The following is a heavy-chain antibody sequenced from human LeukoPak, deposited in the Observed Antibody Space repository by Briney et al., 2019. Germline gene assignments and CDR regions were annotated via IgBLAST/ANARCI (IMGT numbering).Heavy chain of an antibody. CDR2: ISYDGSNK. CDR1: GFTFSSYA. D-gene: IGHD3-10*02. Sequence: GGSLRLSCAASGFTFSSYAMHWVRQAPGKGLEWVAVISYDGSNKYYADSVKGRFTISRDNSKNTLYLQMNSLRAEDTAVYYCAKDGMFHFDYWGQGTLVTVSS. CDR3: AKDGMFHFDY. J-gene: IGHJ4*02. V-gene: IGHV3-30-3*01.